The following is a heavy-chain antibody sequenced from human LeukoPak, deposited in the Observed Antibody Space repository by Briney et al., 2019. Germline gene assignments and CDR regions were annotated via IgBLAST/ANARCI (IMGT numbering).Heavy chain of an antibody. V-gene: IGHV3-30*18. J-gene: IGHJ5*02. CDR1: GFTFSSYG. CDR3: AKNLRGIVVVPAATWRGNWFDP. D-gene: IGHD2-2*01. CDR2: ISYDGSNK. Sequence: GGSLRLSCAASGFTFSSYGMHWVRQDPGKGLVWVAVISYDGSNKYYAASVKGRFTSTRDNSKNTLYLQMNSLRAEDTAVYYCAKNLRGIVVVPAATWRGNWFDPWGQGTLVTVSS.